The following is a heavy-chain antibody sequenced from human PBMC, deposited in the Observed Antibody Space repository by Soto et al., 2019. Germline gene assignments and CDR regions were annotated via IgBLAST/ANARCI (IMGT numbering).Heavy chain of an antibody. CDR2: ISNTGGGT. CDR1: GFTFNNYA. V-gene: IGHV3-23*01. CDR3: AKDRLAGNFDY. Sequence: EVQLLDSGGGLVQPGGSLGLSCAASGFTFNNYAMNWVRQAPGTGLEWVATISNTGGGTYYADSVKGRFTISRDNSKNTLYLQMSSLRVEDTAVYYCAKDRLAGNFDYWGQGTQVTVSS. J-gene: IGHJ4*02.